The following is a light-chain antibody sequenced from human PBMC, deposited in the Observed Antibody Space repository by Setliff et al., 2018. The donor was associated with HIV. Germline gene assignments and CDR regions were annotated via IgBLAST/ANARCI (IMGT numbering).Light chain of an antibody. V-gene: IGLV2-23*01. J-gene: IGLJ2*01. CDR1: SSDVGTYNA. Sequence: QSALTQPASVSGSPGQSITISCTGTSSDVGTYNAVYWYQQHPGKAPKLMIYDDSKRPSGLSNRFSGSKSGNTASLTISGLQAEDEADYYCCSYAGSATWVFGGGTKVTVL. CDR2: DDS. CDR3: CSYAGSATWV.